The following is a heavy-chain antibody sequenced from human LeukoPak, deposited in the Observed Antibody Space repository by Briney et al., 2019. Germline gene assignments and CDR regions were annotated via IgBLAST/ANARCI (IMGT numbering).Heavy chain of an antibody. Sequence: PGGSLRLSCAASGFTFSSYSMNWVRQAPGKGLEWIGRIYTSGSTNYNPSLKSRVTMSVDTSKNQFSLKLSSVTAADTAVYYCAADSYGYYWGQGTLVTVSS. J-gene: IGHJ4*02. CDR1: GFTFSSYS. CDR2: IYTSGST. D-gene: IGHD5-18*01. V-gene: IGHV4-4*07. CDR3: AADSYGYY.